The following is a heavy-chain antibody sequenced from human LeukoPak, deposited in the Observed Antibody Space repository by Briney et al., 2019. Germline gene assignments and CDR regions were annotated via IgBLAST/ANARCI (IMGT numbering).Heavy chain of an antibody. V-gene: IGHV3-21*01. CDR3: ARGLEGYNFYY. CDR1: GFTFSSYS. D-gene: IGHD5-24*01. Sequence: GGSLRLSCAASGFTFSSYSMNWVRQAPGRGLEWVSSISSSSSYIYYADSVKGRFTISRDNAKNSLYLQMNSLRAEDTAVYYCARGLEGYNFYYWGQGTLVTVSS. CDR2: ISSSSSYI. J-gene: IGHJ4*02.